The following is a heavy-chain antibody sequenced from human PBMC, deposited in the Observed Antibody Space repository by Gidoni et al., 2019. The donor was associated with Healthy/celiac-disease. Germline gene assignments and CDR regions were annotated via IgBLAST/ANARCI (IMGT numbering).Heavy chain of an antibody. D-gene: IGHD5-18*01. J-gene: IGHJ4*02. CDR3: ARGISGYSYGTLDY. CDR1: GGSISSYY. CDR2: IYYSGST. Sequence: QVQLQESGPGLVKPSETLSLTCTVSGGSISSYYWSWIRQPPGKGLEWIGYIYYSGSTNYNPSLKSRVTISVDTSKNQFSLKLSSVTAADTAVYYCARGISGYSYGTLDYWGQGTLVTVSS. V-gene: IGHV4-59*01.